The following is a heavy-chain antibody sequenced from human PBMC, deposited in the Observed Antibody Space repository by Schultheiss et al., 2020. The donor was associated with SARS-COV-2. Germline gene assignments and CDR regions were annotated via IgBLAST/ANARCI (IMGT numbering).Heavy chain of an antibody. J-gene: IGHJ6*02. CDR1: GFTFSSYA. CDR2: ISYDGSNK. Sequence: GGSLRLSCAAFGFTFSSYAMHWVRQAPGKGLEWVAVISYDGSNKYYADSVKGRFTISRDNSKNTLYLQMNSLRAEDTAVYYCAKTLWLLRYYYYGMDVWGQGTTVTVSS. CDR3: AKTLWLLRYYYYGMDV. V-gene: IGHV3-30*04. D-gene: IGHD3-22*01.